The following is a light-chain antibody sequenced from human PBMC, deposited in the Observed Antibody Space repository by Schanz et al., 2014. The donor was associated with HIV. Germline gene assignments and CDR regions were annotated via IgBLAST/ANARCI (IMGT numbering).Light chain of an antibody. J-gene: IGKJ1*01. CDR1: QSVSTNS. Sequence: EVVLTQSPGTLSLSPGERATLSCRASQSVSTNSLVWYQQKPGQAPRLLIYGASTRATGIPDRFSGSGSGTDFSLTISRLEPEDYAVYYCQQYGASPWTFGQGTKVEI. V-gene: IGKV3-20*01. CDR3: QQYGASPWT. CDR2: GAS.